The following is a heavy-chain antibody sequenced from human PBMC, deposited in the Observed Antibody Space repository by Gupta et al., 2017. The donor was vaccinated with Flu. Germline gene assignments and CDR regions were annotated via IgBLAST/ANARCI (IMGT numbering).Heavy chain of an antibody. J-gene: IGHJ2*01. CDR2: INHSGST. Sequence: YYWSWIRQPPGKGLERIGEINHSGSTNYNPSLKSRVTISVDTSKNQFSLKLSSVTAADTAVYYCARRYYDFWSGYPWYFDLWGRGTLVTVSS. V-gene: IGHV4-34*01. CDR3: ARRYYDFWSGYPWYFDL. CDR1: YY. D-gene: IGHD3-3*01.